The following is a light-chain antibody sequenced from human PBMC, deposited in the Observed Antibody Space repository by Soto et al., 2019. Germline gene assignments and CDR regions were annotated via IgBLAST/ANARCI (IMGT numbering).Light chain of an antibody. CDR2: GAS. J-gene: IGKJ2*01. Sequence: EIGLMQSPGTLSLSPVERATLSCRASQSVTNNYLAWYQQKPGQAPRLLIYGASSRATGVPDRFSGSGSGTDFTLTITRLEPEDFAVYYCQQYGISPLMYTFGQGTKLGVK. V-gene: IGKV3-20*01. CDR1: QSVTNNY. CDR3: QQYGISPLMYT.